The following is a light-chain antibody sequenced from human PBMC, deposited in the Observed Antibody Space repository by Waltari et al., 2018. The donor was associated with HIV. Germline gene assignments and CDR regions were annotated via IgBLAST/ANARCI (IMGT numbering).Light chain of an antibody. Sequence: QSALTPPPSVSGSLGLSVTISCTGTSSDVGAYNEVSWYQQSPGTAPKLMIYDVSNRPLGVPDRFSGSKSGNTPSLTISGLQAEDDADYYCSSFTTSITVVFGGGTKLTVL. CDR2: DVS. CDR3: SSFTTSITVV. J-gene: IGLJ2*01. CDR1: SSDVGAYNE. V-gene: IGLV2-18*02.